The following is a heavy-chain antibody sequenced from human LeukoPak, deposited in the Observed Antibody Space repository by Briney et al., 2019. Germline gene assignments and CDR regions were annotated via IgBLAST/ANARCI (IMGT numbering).Heavy chain of an antibody. V-gene: IGHV3-48*01. CDR2: ISSSSSTI. J-gene: IGHJ5*02. Sequence: GGSLRLSCAASGFTFSSYSMNWVRQAPGKGLEWVSYISSSSSTIYYADSVKGRFTISRDNAKNTLYLQMNSLRAEDTAVYYCAKARQKDNWFDPWGQGTLVTVSS. CDR3: AKARQKDNWFDP. CDR1: GFTFSSYS.